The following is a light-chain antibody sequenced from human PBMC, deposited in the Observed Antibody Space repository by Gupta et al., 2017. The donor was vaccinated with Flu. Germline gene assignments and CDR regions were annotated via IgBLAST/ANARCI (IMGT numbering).Light chain of an antibody. J-gene: IGLJ1*01. CDR3: SSYTSSSIPYV. CDR1: SSDVGGYNY. Sequence: QSALTQPASVSGSPGQSITISCTGTSSDVGGYNYVSWYQQHPGKAPKLMIYEVSNRPSGVSNSFSGSKSGNTASLTISGLQAEDEADYYCSSYTSSSIPYVFGTGTKVTVL. V-gene: IGLV2-14*01. CDR2: EVS.